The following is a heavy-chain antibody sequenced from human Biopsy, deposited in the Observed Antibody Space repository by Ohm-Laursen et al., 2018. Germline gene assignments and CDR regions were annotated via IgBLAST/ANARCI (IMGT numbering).Heavy chain of an antibody. V-gene: IGHV1-69*04. CDR2: SIPMLGIA. CDR1: GGSSSNSG. J-gene: IGHJ6*02. Sequence: GASVKVSCKTSGGSSSNSGITWVRQAPGQGFEWMGRSIPMLGIANYAQKFQDRLTITSDKFTRTAYMELSSLRSEDTAVYYCARTSIMDVWGQGTTVTVSS. D-gene: IGHD2/OR15-2a*01. CDR3: ARTSIMDV.